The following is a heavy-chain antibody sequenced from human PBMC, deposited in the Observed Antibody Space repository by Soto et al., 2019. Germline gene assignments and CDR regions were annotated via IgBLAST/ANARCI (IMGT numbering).Heavy chain of an antibody. CDR3: AKDRVALQNYKPPKEEDY. D-gene: IGHD1-7*01. CDR1: GFSFSSYA. V-gene: IGHV3-23*01. CDR2: ISGSGGST. J-gene: IGHJ4*02. Sequence: GGSLRLSCAASGFSFSSYAMSWVRQAPGKGLEWVSAISGSGGSTYYADSVKGRFTISRDNSKNTLYLQMNSLRAEDTAVYYCAKDRVALQNYKPPKEEDYWGQGTLVTVSS.